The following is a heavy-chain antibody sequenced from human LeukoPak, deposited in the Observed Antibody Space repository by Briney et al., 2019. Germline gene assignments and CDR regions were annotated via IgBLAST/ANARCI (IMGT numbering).Heavy chain of an antibody. CDR1: GFTFSSYA. CDR2: IISSGGST. CDR3: AKDSYYYYIDV. J-gene: IGHJ6*03. Sequence: GGSLRLSCAASGFTFSSYAMSWVRQAPGKGLEWVSAIISSGGSTYYADSVKGRFTISRDNSKNTLYLQMNSLRTEDTAVYYCAKDSYYYYIDVWGKGTTVTVSS. V-gene: IGHV3-23*01.